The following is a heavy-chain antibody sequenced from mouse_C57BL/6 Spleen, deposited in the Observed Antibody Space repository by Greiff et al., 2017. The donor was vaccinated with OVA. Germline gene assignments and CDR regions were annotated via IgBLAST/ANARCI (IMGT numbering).Heavy chain of an antibody. D-gene: IGHD2-2*01. J-gene: IGHJ4*01. CDR2: ISSGGDYI. Sequence: EVMLVESGEGLVKPGGSLKLSCAASGFTFSSYAMSWVRQTPEKRLEWVAYISSGGDYIYYADTVKGRFTISRDNARNTLYLQMSSLKSEDTAMYYCTRDGWLPYYYAMDYWGQGTSVTVSS. CDR1: GFTFSSYA. V-gene: IGHV5-9-1*02. CDR3: TRDGWLPYYYAMDY.